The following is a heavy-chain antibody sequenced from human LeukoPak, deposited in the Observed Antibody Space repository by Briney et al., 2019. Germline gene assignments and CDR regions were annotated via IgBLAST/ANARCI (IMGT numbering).Heavy chain of an antibody. V-gene: IGHV4-59*01. D-gene: IGHD6-19*01. CDR3: AILEYSSCWPAPKHAWFDP. J-gene: IGHJ5*02. CDR1: GGSISIYY. Sequence: SETLSLTCTVSGGSISIYYWSWVRQPPGKGLEWVGYIYQSGNTNYNPCLKSRVTISVNTSKKQFSLKLSALAAAATAYYYCAILEYSSCWPAPKHAWFDPGGQGTVLTVPS. CDR2: IYQSGNT.